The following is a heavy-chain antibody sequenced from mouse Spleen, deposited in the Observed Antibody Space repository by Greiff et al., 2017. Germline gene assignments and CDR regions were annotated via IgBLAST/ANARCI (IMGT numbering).Heavy chain of an antibody. Sequence: EVQLVESGGGLVQPGGSLSLSCAASGFTFTDYYMSWVRQPPGKALEWLGFIRNKANGYTTEYSASVKGRFTISRDNSQSILYLQMNALRAEDSATYYCARGGLRHYYAMDYWGQGTSVTVSS. D-gene: IGHD2-4*01. J-gene: IGHJ4*01. CDR1: GFTFTDYY. CDR3: ARGGLRHYYAMDY. CDR2: IRNKANGYTT. V-gene: IGHV7-3*01.